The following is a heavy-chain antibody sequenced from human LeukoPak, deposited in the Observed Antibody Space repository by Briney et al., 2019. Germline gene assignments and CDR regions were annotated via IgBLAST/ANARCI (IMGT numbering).Heavy chain of an antibody. Sequence: PSETLSLTCTVSGSPIGSYYWTWIRQPPGKGLEWIGYNYYSGNTNYNPSLKSRVTISVDKSKNQFSLKLSSVTAADTAVYYCARDNSGSYAAFIYWGQGTLVTVSS. CDR2: NYYSGNT. CDR3: ARDNSGSYAAFIY. CDR1: GSPIGSYY. J-gene: IGHJ4*02. V-gene: IGHV4-59*12. D-gene: IGHD1-26*01.